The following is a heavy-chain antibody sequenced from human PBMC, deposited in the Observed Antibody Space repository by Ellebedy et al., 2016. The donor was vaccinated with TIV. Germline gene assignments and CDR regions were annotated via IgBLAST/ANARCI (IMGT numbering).Heavy chain of an antibody. J-gene: IGHJ5*02. CDR2: IFPGDSDT. Sequence: GESLKISCKGSGYSFINYCIDGVRQMPGKGLEWMGIIFPGDSDTRYSPSFQGQVTISADKSIRTAYLQWRSLRASGTAMYYCARLGSSWYDFRFDPWGQGTLVTVSS. D-gene: IGHD6-13*01. CDR1: GYSFINYC. V-gene: IGHV5-51*01. CDR3: ARLGSSWYDFRFDP.